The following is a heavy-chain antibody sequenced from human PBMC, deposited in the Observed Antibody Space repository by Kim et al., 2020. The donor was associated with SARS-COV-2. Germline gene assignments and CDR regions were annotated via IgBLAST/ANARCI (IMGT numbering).Heavy chain of an antibody. Sequence: GGSLRLSCAASGFTFSSYWMSWVRQAPGKGLEWVANVKQDGSEKYYVDSEKGRFTISRDNAKNSLYLQMSSLRAEDTAVYYCARDLLGAVAGTSDYWGQGTLVTVSS. D-gene: IGHD6-19*01. CDR1: GFTFSSYW. CDR3: ARDLLGAVAGTSDY. J-gene: IGHJ4*02. V-gene: IGHV3-7*01. CDR2: VKQDGSEK.